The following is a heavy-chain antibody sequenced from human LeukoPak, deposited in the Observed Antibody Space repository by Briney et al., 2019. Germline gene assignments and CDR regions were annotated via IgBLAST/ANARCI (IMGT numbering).Heavy chain of an antibody. V-gene: IGHV4-59*01. J-gene: IGHJ4*02. CDR2: IYYSGST. CDR3: ARGDFSGGYCYDY. CDR1: GGSISLYH. D-gene: IGHD2-15*01. Sequence: SETLPLTCTVSGGSISLYHWSWIRQPPGKGLEWIGHIYYSGSTNYNPSLKSRVTISIDTSKNQFSLKLSSVTAADTAVYYCARGDFSGGYCYDYWGQGTLVTVSS.